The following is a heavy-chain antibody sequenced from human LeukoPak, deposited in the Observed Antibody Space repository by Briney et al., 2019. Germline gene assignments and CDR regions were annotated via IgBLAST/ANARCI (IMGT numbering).Heavy chain of an antibody. CDR3: AREQYDFWSGYADY. CDR1: GFTFSSYA. CDR2: ISYDGSNK. Sequence: GSLRLSCAASGFTFSSYAMHWVRPAPGKGLEWVAVISYDGSNKYYADSVKGRFTISRDNSKNTLYLQMNSLRAEDTAVYYCAREQYDFWSGYADYWGQGTLVTVSS. V-gene: IGHV3-30-3*01. D-gene: IGHD3-3*01. J-gene: IGHJ4*02.